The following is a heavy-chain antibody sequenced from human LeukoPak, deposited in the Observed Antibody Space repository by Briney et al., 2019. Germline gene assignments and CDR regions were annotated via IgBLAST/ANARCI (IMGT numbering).Heavy chain of an antibody. J-gene: IGHJ4*02. D-gene: IGHD5-24*01. CDR3: ASPGSATTVSSFDY. CDR1: GYTFTGYH. Sequence: GASVKVSCKASGYTFTGYHMHWVRQAPGQGLEWMGWINPNSGGTNYAQKFQGRVTMTRDTSISTAYMELSRLRSDDTAVYYCASPGSATTVSSFDYWGQGTLVTVSS. V-gene: IGHV1-2*02. CDR2: INPNSGGT.